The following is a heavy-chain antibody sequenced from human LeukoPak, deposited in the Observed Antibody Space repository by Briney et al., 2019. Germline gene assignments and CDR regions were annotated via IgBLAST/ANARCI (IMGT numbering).Heavy chain of an antibody. Sequence: PSETLSLTCAVYGGSFSGYYWSWIRQPPGKGLEWIGEINHSGSTNYNPSLKSRVTTSVDTSKNQFSLKLSSVTASDTAVYYCARGRGAFGSSSWYRDTWEGRYFDYWGQGTLVTVSS. V-gene: IGHV4-34*01. D-gene: IGHD6-13*01. CDR1: GGSFSGYY. J-gene: IGHJ4*02. CDR3: ARGRGAFGSSSWYRDTWEGRYFDY. CDR2: INHSGST.